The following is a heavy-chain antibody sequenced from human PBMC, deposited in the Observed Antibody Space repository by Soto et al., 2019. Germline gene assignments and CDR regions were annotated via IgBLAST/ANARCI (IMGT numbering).Heavy chain of an antibody. CDR1: GYTFTGYY. CDR2: INPNSGGT. CDR3: ARSLMFQPLTELDY. Sequence: ASVKVSCKASGYTFTGYYMHWVRQAPGQGLEWMGWINPNSGGTNYAQKFQGWVTMTRDTSISTAYMELSRLRSDDTAVYYWARSLMFQPLTELDYWGQGTLGTVSS. J-gene: IGHJ4*02. D-gene: IGHD1-20*01. V-gene: IGHV1-2*04.